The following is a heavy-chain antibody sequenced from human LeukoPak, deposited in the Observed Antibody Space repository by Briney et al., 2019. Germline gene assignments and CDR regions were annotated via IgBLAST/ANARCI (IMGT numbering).Heavy chain of an antibody. CDR2: IYHSGTT. V-gene: IGHV4-59*08. D-gene: IGHD3-22*01. J-gene: IGHJ4*02. CDR3: ARASYYYDSSGYPGYYFDY. Sequence: SETLSLTCTVSGGSISRYYWSWIRQSPGKGLEWIANIYHSGTTNYNPSLKSRVTMSVDTSKNQFSLKLSSVTAADTAVYYCARASYYYDSSGYPGYYFDYWGQGTLVTVSS. CDR1: GGSISRYY.